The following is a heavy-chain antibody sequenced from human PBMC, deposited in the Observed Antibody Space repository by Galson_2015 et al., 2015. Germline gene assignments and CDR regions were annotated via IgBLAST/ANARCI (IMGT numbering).Heavy chain of an antibody. V-gene: IGHV1-46*01. D-gene: IGHD3/OR15-3a*01. CDR3: ARDWTGARDYVVGDY. CDR1: GGTFSSYY. Sequence: SVKVSCKASGGTFSSYYMHWVRQAPGQGLEWMGIINPSGGSTSYAQKFQGRVTMTRDTSTSTVYMELSSLRSEDTAVYYCARDWTGARDYVVGDYWGQGTLVTVSS. J-gene: IGHJ4*02. CDR2: INPSGGST.